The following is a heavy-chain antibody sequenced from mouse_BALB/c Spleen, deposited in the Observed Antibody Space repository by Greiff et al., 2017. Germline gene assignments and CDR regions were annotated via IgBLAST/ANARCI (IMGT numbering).Heavy chain of an antibody. CDR1: GFTFSSFG. Sequence: EVHLVESGGGLVQPGGSRKLSCAASGFTFSSFGMHWVRQAPEKGLEWVAYISSGSSTIYYADTVKGRFTISRDNPKNTLFLQMTSLRSEDTAMYYCARGTHFDYWGQGTTLTVSS. J-gene: IGHJ2*01. D-gene: IGHD2-14*01. CDR3: ARGTHFDY. CDR2: ISSGSSTI. V-gene: IGHV5-17*02.